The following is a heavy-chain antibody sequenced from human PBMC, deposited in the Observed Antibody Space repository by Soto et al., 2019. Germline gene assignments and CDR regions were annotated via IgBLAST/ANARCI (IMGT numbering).Heavy chain of an antibody. J-gene: IGHJ4*02. D-gene: IGHD2-15*01. CDR2: ISGSGGST. CDR3: AKAELGYCSGGSCQTFDY. Sequence: SLRLSCAASGFTFSSYAMSWVRQAPGKGLEWVSAISGSGGSTYYADSVKGRFTISRDNSKNTLYLQMNSLRAEDTAVYYCAKAELGYCSGGSCQTFDYWGQGTLVTVSS. CDR1: GFTFSSYA. V-gene: IGHV3-23*01.